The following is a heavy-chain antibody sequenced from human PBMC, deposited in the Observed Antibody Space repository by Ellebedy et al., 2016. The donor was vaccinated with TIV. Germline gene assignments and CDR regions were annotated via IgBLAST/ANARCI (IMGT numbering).Heavy chain of an antibody. V-gene: IGHV3-23*01. Sequence: GESLKISCAASGLTYSKYAMSWVRQAPGKGLEWVSSLSGTGNNIYYRDSVKGRFTISRDYSNNTLYLQMNNLGADDTAIYYCARGKVLFDYWGQGTVVTVSS. J-gene: IGHJ4*02. CDR1: GLTYSKYA. CDR3: ARGKVLFDY. CDR2: LSGTGNNI.